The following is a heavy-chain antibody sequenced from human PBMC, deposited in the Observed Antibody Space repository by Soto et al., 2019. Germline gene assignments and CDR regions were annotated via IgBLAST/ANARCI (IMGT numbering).Heavy chain of an antibody. V-gene: IGHV4-39*07. Sequence: SETLSLTCTVSGGSISSSKYYWGWIRQPPGKGLEWIGSIYYSGSTYYNPSLKSRVTISVDTSKNQFSLKLSSVTAADTAVYYCARTNYGDYWGVGYWGQGILVTVSS. J-gene: IGHJ4*02. CDR1: GGSISSSKYY. D-gene: IGHD4-17*01. CDR2: IYYSGST. CDR3: ARTNYGDYWGVGY.